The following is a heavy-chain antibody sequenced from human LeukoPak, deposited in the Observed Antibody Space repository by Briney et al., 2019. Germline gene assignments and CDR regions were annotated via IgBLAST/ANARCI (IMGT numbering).Heavy chain of an antibody. D-gene: IGHD3-3*01. J-gene: IGHJ4*02. CDR1: GGSISSYY. V-gene: IGHV4-59*08. CDR2: IYYSGST. Sequence: SETLSLTCTVSGGSISSYYWSWIRQPPGKGLEWIGYIYYSGSTNYNPSLKSRVTISVDTSKNQFSLKLSSVTAADTAVYYCARGLEWLLHFDYWGQGTLVTVSS. CDR3: ARGLEWLLHFDY.